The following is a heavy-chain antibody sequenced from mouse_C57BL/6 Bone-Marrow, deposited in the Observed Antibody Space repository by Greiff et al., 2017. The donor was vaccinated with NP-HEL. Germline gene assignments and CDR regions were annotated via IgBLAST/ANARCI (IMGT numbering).Heavy chain of an antibody. J-gene: IGHJ4*01. Sequence: QVQLQQSGPGLVQPSQSLSITCTVSGFSLTSYGVHWVRQSPGKGLEWLGVIWRGGSTDYNAAFMSRLSTTKDNSKSQVFFKMNSLQADDTAIYYCAKKWLFYAMDYWGQGTSVTVSS. CDR3: AKKWLFYAMDY. CDR2: IWRGGST. CDR1: GFSLTSYG. V-gene: IGHV2-5*01.